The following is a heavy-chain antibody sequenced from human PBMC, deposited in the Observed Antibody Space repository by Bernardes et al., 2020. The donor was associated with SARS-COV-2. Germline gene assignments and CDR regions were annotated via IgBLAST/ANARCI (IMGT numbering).Heavy chain of an antibody. V-gene: IGHV3-48*03. J-gene: IGHJ4*02. CDR1: GFTFSSSV. CDR2: ISTGGSTK. D-gene: IGHD5-18*01. Sequence: GCSLRLSCAASGFTFSSSVMNWVRQAPGKGLEWVSYISTGGSTKYYADSVKGRFTISRDNAKNSLYLQMNSLRAEDTAVYYCAREYTYGFDSWGQGTLVTVSS. CDR3: AREYTYGFDS.